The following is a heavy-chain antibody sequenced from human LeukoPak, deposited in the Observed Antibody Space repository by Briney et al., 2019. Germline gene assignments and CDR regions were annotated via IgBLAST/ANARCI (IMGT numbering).Heavy chain of an antibody. CDR3: ASYGSANL. J-gene: IGHJ5*02. CDR2: IPASGSTT. CDR1: GFNFNSYS. D-gene: IGHD3-10*01. V-gene: IGHV3-48*04. Sequence: PGGSLRLSCAASGFNFNSYSLTWVRQAPGKGLEWLAYIPASGSTTFSADSVKGRFTISRDNANNSLYLQMNSLRVEDTAFYHCASYGSANLWGQGTLVTVSS.